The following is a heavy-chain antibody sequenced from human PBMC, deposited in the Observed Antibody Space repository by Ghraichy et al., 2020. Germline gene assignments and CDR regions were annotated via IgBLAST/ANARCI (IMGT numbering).Heavy chain of an antibody. CDR3: AKKFKLTTVVTPFAY. Sequence: VSAISGSGGSTYYADSVKGRFTISRDNSKNTLYLQMNSLRAEDKAVYYCAKKFKLTTVVTPFAYWGQG. J-gene: IGHJ4*02. V-gene: IGHV3-23*01. CDR2: ISGSGGST. D-gene: IGHD4-23*01.